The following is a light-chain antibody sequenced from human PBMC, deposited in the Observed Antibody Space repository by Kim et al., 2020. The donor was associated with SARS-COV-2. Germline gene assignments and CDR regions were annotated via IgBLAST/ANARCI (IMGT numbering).Light chain of an antibody. V-gene: IGKV3-15*01. CDR3: QQYSHWPLT. J-gene: IGKJ4*01. Sequence: EIVMTQSPATLSVSPGERATLSCRASQSVSSNLAWYQQKPGQAPRLLIYSASTRATGIPGRLSGSGSGTEFTLTISSLQSEDFAVYYCQQYSHWPLTFGGGTKVDIK. CDR1: QSVSSN. CDR2: SAS.